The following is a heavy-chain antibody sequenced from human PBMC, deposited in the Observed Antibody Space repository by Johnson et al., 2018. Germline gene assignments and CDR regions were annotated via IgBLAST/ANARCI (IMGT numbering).Heavy chain of an antibody. CDR1: GFTFSSYG. Sequence: QVQLVESGGGVVQPGRSLRLSCAASGFTFSSYGMHWVRQAPGKGLEWVAVISYDGSNKYYADSVKGRFTISRDNSKNTLYLQMNSLRAEDTAVYYCARDNSVTPRLYYMDVWGKGTTVTVSS. D-gene: IGHD4-17*01. V-gene: IGHV3-30*03. J-gene: IGHJ6*03. CDR2: ISYDGSNK. CDR3: ARDNSVTPRLYYMDV.